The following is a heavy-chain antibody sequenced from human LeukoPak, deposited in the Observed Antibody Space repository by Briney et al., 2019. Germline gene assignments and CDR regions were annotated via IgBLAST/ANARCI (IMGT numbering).Heavy chain of an antibody. CDR2: INPNSGDT. CDR3: AVLAASAA. Sequence: ASVKVSCKASGYTFTGYYIHWVRQAPGQGLERMGWINPNSGDTHYAQNFQGRVTMTSDTSITTAYMELSSLRSDDTAMFYCAVLAASAAWGQGTLVTVSS. CDR1: GYTFTGYY. V-gene: IGHV1-2*02. D-gene: IGHD6-6*01. J-gene: IGHJ5*02.